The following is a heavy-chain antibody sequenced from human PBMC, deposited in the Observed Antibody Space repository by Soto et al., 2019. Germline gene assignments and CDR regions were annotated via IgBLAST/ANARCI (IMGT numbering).Heavy chain of an antibody. CDR3: ASLIDSFDI. CDR1: VFTFSTYV. CDR2: IWYDSSNI. V-gene: IGHV3-33*01. Sequence: PGWSLRLSCASSVFTFSTYVMHWVRQAPGKGLEWVAAIWYDSSNIYYADSVKGRFTISRDNSKSTLYLQINSLRAEDTAVYYCASLIDSFDIWGQGTMVTVSS. J-gene: IGHJ3*02.